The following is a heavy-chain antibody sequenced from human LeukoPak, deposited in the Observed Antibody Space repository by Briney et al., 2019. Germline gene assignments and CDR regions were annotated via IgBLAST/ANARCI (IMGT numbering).Heavy chain of an antibody. CDR2: INSDGSST. CDR1: GFTFSSYW. J-gene: IGHJ4*02. V-gene: IGHV3-74*01. D-gene: IGHD6-19*01. Sequence: GGSLRLSCAASGFTFSSYWMHWVRQAPGKGLVWVSRINSDGSSTSYADSVKGRFTISRDNAKNSLYLLMNNLRAEDTAVYYCARQVHSAWRYYFDYWGQGTLVTVSS. CDR3: ARQVHSAWRYYFDY.